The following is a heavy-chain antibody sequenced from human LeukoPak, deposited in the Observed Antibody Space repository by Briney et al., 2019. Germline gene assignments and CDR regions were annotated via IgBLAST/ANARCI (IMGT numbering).Heavy chain of an antibody. Sequence: SGPALVKPTQTLTLTCTFSGFSLSTSGMRVSWIRQPPGKALEWLARIDWDDDKFYSTSLKTRLTISKDTSKNQVVLTMTNMGPVDTATYYCARVSMTTVTTYFDYWGQGTLVTVSS. J-gene: IGHJ4*02. V-gene: IGHV2-70*04. CDR1: GFSLSTSGMR. D-gene: IGHD4-17*01. CDR2: IDWDDDK. CDR3: ARVSMTTVTTYFDY.